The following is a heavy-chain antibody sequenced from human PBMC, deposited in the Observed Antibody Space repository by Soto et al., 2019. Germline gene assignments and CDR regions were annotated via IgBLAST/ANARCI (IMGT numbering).Heavy chain of an antibody. J-gene: IGHJ4*02. CDR1: GGSISSYY. CDR2: IYYSGST. CDR3: ARRDGGNFDY. Sequence: QVQLQESGPGLVKPSETLSLTCTVSGGSISSYYWSWIRQPPGKGLEWIGYIYYSGSTNYNPSLKRRVTISVDTSKNQFSLKLSSVTAADTAVYYCARRDGGNFDYWGQGTLVTVSS. D-gene: IGHD2-21*02. V-gene: IGHV4-59*01.